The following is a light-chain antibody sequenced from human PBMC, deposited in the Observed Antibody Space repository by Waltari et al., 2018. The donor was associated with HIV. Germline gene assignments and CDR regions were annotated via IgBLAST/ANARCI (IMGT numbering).Light chain of an antibody. V-gene: IGLV1-40*01. CDR2: ANT. CDR1: SSHIGANYD. CDR3: QSDDSSRSASEV. Sequence: QSVLTQPPSVSGAPGQRVTISCTGNSSHIGANYDVHWYQQFPGTAPKLLIYANTNRPAGVPARCSGSKSCASASRAITGLRAEDEADYYCQSDDSSRSASEVFGGGTKVIVL. J-gene: IGLJ2*01.